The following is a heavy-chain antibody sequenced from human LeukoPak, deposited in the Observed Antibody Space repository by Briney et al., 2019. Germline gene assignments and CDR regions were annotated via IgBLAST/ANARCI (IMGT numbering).Heavy chain of an antibody. V-gene: IGHV3-15*01. Sequence: GGSLRLSCAASGFTFSTYAMSWVRQAPGKGLEWVGRIKSKTDGGTTDYAAPVKGRFSISRDDSKNTLYLQMSSLKTEDTAVYYCSTDSTIVYWGQGTLVTVSS. CDR2: IKSKTDGGTT. CDR3: STDSTIVY. D-gene: IGHD3-9*01. CDR1: GFTFSTYA. J-gene: IGHJ4*02.